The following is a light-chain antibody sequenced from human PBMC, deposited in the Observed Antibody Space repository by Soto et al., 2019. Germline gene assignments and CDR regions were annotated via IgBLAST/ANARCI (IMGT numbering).Light chain of an antibody. Sequence: QSVLTQPASVSGSPGQSITISCTGTSSDVGGYNYVSWYQQHPGKAPKLMIYDVSNRPSGVSNRFSGSKSGNTASLTISGLQAEDEADSYCSSYTRRGTLVVFGGGTKLTVL. CDR3: SSYTRRGTLVV. CDR1: SSDVGGYNY. V-gene: IGLV2-14*01. CDR2: DVS. J-gene: IGLJ2*01.